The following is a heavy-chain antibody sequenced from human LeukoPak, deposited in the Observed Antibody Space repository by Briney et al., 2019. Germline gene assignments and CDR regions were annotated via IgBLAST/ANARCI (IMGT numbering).Heavy chain of an antibody. CDR1: GGSISSSSYY. J-gene: IGHJ3*02. CDR2: IYYSGST. CDR3: ARGCSSTSCYTYAFDI. V-gene: IGHV4-39*01. D-gene: IGHD2-2*02. Sequence: SETLSLTCTVSGGSISSSSYYWGWIRQPPGKGLEWIGSIYYSGSTYYNPSLKSRVTISVDTSKNQFSLNLISVTAPDTAVYYCARGCSSTSCYTYAFDIWGQGTMVTVPS.